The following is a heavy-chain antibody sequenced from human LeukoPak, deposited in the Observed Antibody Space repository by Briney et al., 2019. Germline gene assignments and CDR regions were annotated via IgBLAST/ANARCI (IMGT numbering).Heavy chain of an antibody. Sequence: GGSLRLSCAASGSTFSSYSMNWVRQAPGKGLEWVSSISSSSSYIYYADSVKGRFTISRDNAKNSLYLQMNSLRAEDTAVYYCARGGHYCSGGSCYGYWGQGTLVTVSS. CDR2: ISSSSSYI. CDR3: ARGGHYCSGGSCYGY. D-gene: IGHD2-15*01. J-gene: IGHJ4*02. CDR1: GSTFSSYS. V-gene: IGHV3-21*01.